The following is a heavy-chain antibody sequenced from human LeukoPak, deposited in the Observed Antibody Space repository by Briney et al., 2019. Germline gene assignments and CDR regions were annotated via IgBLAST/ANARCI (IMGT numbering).Heavy chain of an antibody. CDR1: GFTVSSNS. CDR2: IYSGNT. D-gene: IGHD1-26*01. CDR3: AREGWDLNALDI. J-gene: IGHJ3*02. V-gene: IGHV3-53*01. Sequence: GGSLRLSCTVSGFTVSSNSMSWVRQAPGKGLEWVSFIYSGNTHYSDSVKGRFTISRDNAKNSLYLQMDSLRVEDTAVYYCAREGWDLNALDIWGQGTMVTVSP.